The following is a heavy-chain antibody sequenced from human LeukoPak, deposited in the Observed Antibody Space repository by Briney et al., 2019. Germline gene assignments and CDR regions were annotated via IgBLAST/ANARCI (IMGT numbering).Heavy chain of an antibody. CDR3: AKDEGISGWYADYYYGMDV. Sequence: PGGSLRLSCAAPGFTFSSYAMSWVRQAPGKGLGGVSAFSGSGGSTYYADSVKGRFTISRDNSKNTLYLQMNSLSAEDTAVYYCAKDEGISGWYADYYYGMDVWGQGTTVTVSS. D-gene: IGHD6-19*01. CDR1: GFTFSSYA. J-gene: IGHJ6*02. V-gene: IGHV3-23*01. CDR2: FSGSGGST.